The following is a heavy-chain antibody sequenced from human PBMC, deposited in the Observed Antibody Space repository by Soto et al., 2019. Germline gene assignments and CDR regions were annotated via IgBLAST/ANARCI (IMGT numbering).Heavy chain of an antibody. V-gene: IGHV4-34*01. CDR2: INHSGST. J-gene: IGHJ6*02. CDR1: GGSFSGYY. Sequence: QVQLQQWGAGLLKPSETLSLTCAVYGGSFSGYYWSWSRQPPGKGLEWIGEINHSGSTNYDPSLKSRVTISVDTSKNQFSLKLSSVTAADTAVYYCARGGRGFFYYYGMDVWGQGTTVTVSS. CDR3: ARGGRGFFYYYGMDV. D-gene: IGHD2-15*01.